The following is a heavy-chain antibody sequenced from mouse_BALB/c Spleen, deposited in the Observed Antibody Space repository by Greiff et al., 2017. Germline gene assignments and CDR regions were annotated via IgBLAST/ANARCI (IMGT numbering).Heavy chain of an antibody. J-gene: IGHJ4*01. CDR2: ISSGGSYT. Sequence: EVQRVESGGDLVKPGGSLKLSCAASGFTFSSYGMSWVRQTPDKRLEWVATISSGGSYTYYPDSVKGRFTISRDNAKNTLYLQMSSLKSEDTAMYYCARITTVAEDAMDYWGQGTSVTVSS. D-gene: IGHD1-1*01. V-gene: IGHV5-6*01. CDR3: ARITTVAEDAMDY. CDR1: GFTFSSYG.